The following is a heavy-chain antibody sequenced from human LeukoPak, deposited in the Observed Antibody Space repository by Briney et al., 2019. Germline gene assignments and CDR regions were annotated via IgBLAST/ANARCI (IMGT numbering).Heavy chain of an antibody. CDR1: GFTFSSYW. Sequence: GGSLRLSCAASGFTFSSYWMHWVRQAPGKGLVWVSRINSDGGSTSYADSVKGRFTISRDNAKNTLYLQMNSLRAEDTAVYYCAKDQGATISVFDYWGQGTLVTVSS. D-gene: IGHD5-24*01. CDR2: INSDGGST. V-gene: IGHV3-74*01. J-gene: IGHJ4*02. CDR3: AKDQGATISVFDY.